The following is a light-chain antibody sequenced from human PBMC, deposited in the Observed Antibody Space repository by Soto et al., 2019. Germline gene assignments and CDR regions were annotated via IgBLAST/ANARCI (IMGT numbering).Light chain of an antibody. Sequence: DIQMTQSPSTLSASVRDRVTITCRASQSITDWLAWYQQKPGQAPKFLIYKASNLEGGVPSRFSGSGSGTEFTLTIRCVQPDDFATYYCQYWDDYSWTFGQGTKVEIK. CDR3: QYWDDYSWT. CDR1: QSITDW. V-gene: IGKV1-5*03. J-gene: IGKJ1*01. CDR2: KAS.